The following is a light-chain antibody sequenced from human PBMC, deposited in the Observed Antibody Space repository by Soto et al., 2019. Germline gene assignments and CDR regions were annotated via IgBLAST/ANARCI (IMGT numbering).Light chain of an antibody. CDR1: QSISRW. CDR3: QHFGGTTFT. Sequence: DIQMTQSPSTLSASVGDRFTITCLASQSISRWLAWYQQKPGKAPKLLIYDASSLQSGVPSRFSGSGSGTHFTLTISRLEPGDFAVYYCQHFGGTTFTFGQGTRLEIK. V-gene: IGKV1-5*01. CDR2: DAS. J-gene: IGKJ5*01.